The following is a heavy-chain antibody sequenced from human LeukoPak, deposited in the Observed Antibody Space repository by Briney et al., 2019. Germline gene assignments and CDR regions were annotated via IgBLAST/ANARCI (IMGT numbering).Heavy chain of an antibody. J-gene: IGHJ6*02. CDR2: IYSGGST. CDR3: ARDPVWFGELTYYYYDMDV. V-gene: IGHV3-66*02. D-gene: IGHD3-10*01. CDR1: GLTVSNNY. Sequence: GGSLRLSCAASGLTVSNNYMSWVRQAPGKGLEWVSVIYSGGSTYYADSVKGRFTISRDNSQSTLCLQMNSLRTEDTAVYYCARDPVWFGELTYYYYDMDVWGQGTTVTVSS.